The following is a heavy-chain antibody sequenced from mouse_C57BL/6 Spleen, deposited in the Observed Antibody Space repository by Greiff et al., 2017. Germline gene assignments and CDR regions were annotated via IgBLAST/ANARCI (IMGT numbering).Heavy chain of an antibody. CDR3: AISIYYCGSEGAMDY. J-gene: IGHJ4*01. CDR2: INTSSGST. V-gene: IGHV1-7*01. D-gene: IGHD1-1*01. Sequence: QVQLQQSGAELAKPGASVKLSCKASGYTFTSYWMHWVQQRPGQGLEWIGYINTSSGSTKYNQQFKAKATFTAYKSSSTAYMQLSSLTYEDSAVYYCAISIYYCGSEGAMDYWGQGTSVTGSS. CDR1: GYTFTSYW.